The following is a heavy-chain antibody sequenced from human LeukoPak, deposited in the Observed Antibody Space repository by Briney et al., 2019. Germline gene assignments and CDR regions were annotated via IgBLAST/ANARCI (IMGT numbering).Heavy chain of an antibody. J-gene: IGHJ4*02. D-gene: IGHD1-26*01. CDR2: ISWDGGTT. CDR1: GFTFDDYA. Sequence: GGYLRLSCAASGFTFDDYAMHWVRQAPGKGLEWVSFISWDGGTTYYADSVKGRFTISRDNSKNSLYLQMNSLRAEDTALYYCAKDMRGGSYNFDYWGQGTLVTVSS. CDR3: AKDMRGGSYNFDY. V-gene: IGHV3-43D*03.